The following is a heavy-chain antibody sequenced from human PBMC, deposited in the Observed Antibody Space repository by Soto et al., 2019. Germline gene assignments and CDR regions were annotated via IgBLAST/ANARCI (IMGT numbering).Heavy chain of an antibody. J-gene: IGHJ4*02. V-gene: IGHV4-34*01. CDR3: ARASYDSSGYYLDY. Sequence: QVQLQQWGAGLLKPSETLSLTCAVYGGSFSGYYWSWIRQPPGKGLEWIGEINHSGSTNYNPSLKSRVTISVDTAQNQFSLKLSSVTAADTAVYYCARASYDSSGYYLDYWGQGTLVTVSS. CDR1: GGSFSGYY. D-gene: IGHD3-22*01. CDR2: INHSGST.